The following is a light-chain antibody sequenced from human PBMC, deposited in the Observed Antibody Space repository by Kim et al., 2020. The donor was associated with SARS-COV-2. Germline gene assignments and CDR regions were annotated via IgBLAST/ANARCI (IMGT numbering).Light chain of an antibody. Sequence: VSPGERATLSCRASQSVDFNLAWYQQKPGQAPRLLSYATSTRASGVPARFTGSGSGTEFTLSINSLQSEDFVVYFCQQYKNWPQTFGQGTKVDIK. J-gene: IGKJ1*01. V-gene: IGKV3-15*01. CDR1: QSVDFN. CDR3: QQYKNWPQT. CDR2: ATS.